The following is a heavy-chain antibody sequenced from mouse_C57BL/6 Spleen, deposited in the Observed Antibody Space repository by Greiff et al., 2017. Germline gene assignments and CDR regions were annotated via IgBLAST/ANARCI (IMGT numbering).Heavy chain of an antibody. CDR1: GYTFTSHW. D-gene: IGHD2-4*01. CDR2: IYPGSGST. CDR3: ARRRYDYGFDY. Sequence: QVQLQQPGAELVKPGASVKMSCKASGYTFTSHWITWVKQRPGQGLEWIGDIYPGSGSTNYNEKFKSKATLPVDTSSSTAYMQLSSLTSEDSAVYYCARRRYDYGFDYWGQGTTLTVSS. J-gene: IGHJ2*01. V-gene: IGHV1-55*01.